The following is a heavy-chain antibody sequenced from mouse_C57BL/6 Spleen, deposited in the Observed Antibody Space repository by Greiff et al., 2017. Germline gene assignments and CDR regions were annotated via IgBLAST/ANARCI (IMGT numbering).Heavy chain of an antibody. CDR3: TRENGSLYYFDY. J-gene: IGHJ2*01. V-gene: IGHV5-9-1*02. CDR2: ISSGGDYI. CDR1: GFTFSSYA. Sequence: EVKLMESGEGLVKPGGSLKLSCAASGFTFSSYAMSWVRQTPEKRLEWVAYISSGGDYIYYADTVKGRFTISRDNARNTLYLQMSSLKSEDTAMYYCTRENGSLYYFDYWGQGTTLTVSS. D-gene: IGHD1-1*01.